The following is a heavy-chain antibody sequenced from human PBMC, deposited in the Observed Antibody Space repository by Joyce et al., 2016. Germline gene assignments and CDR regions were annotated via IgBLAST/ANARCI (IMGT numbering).Heavy chain of an antibody. D-gene: IGHD3-22*01. CDR3: VRYYDNNGYRRGGFDH. Sequence: EVQLVQSGAEIKKPGESLRISCAGSGYSFTNSWIAWVRQMPGKGLEWMGRIDPSDSFTNYSPSFQGHVTFLVDKAISTAYLQWSHLKVSDTATYYCVRYYDNNGYRRGGFDHWGQGTPVIVSS. CDR1: GYSFTNSW. V-gene: IGHV5-10-1*03. J-gene: IGHJ4*02. CDR2: IDPSDSFT.